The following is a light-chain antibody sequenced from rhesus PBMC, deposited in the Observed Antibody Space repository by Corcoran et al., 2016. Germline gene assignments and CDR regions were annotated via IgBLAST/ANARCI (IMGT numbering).Light chain of an antibody. J-gene: IGKJ3*01. CDR3: QQCNNSPFT. V-gene: IGKV1-66*01. Sequence: DIQMTQSPSSLSASVGDSVTITCRASQGIKNDLSCYQQKPVKATKPLIYYVSNSETGVPSRFRGSGSGTDFTLTISSLQPEDFATYYCQQCNNSPFTFGPGTKLNIK. CDR1: QGIKND. CDR2: YVS.